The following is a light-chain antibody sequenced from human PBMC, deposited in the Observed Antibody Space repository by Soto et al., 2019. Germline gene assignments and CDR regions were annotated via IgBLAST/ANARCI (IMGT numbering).Light chain of an antibody. CDR1: SSDVGGYDF. V-gene: IGLV2-8*01. Sequence: QSALTQPPSASGSPGQSVTISCTGTSSDVGGYDFVSWYQQHPGKAPKLMIHEVSKRPSGVPDRFSGSKSGNTASLTVSGLQAEDEADYYCSSYAGSNNYVFGTGTKVTAL. J-gene: IGLJ1*01. CDR3: SSYAGSNNYV. CDR2: EVS.